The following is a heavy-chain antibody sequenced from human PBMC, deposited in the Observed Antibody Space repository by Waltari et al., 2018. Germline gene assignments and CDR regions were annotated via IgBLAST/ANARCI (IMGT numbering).Heavy chain of an antibody. J-gene: IGHJ4*02. Sequence: EVQLVESGGGLVQPGGSLRLSCAASGFTFSSYWMSWVRHAPGKGLEWVANIKQDGSGKYYVDSVKGRFTIPRDNAKNSRYLQMNSLRAEDTAVYYCARGWSGYSGFDYWGQGTLVTVSS. D-gene: IGHD3-3*01. CDR3: ARGWSGYSGFDY. V-gene: IGHV3-7*01. CDR1: GFTFSSYW. CDR2: IKQDGSGK.